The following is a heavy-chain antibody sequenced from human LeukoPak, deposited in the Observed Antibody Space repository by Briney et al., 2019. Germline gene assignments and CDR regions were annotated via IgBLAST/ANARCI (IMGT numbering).Heavy chain of an antibody. Sequence: SVKVSCKASGGTFSSYAISWVRQAPGQGLEWMGGIIPIFGTANYAQKFQGRVTITADESTSTAYMELSSLRSEDTAVYYCARVKDCRSTSCFDAFDIWGQGTMVTVSS. CDR1: GGTFSSYA. D-gene: IGHD2-2*01. CDR2: IIPIFGTA. J-gene: IGHJ3*02. CDR3: ARVKDCRSTSCFDAFDI. V-gene: IGHV1-69*13.